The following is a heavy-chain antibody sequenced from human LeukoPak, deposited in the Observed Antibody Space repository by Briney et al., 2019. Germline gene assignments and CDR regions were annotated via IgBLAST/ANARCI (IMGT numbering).Heavy chain of an antibody. CDR2: IWYDGSNK. CDR1: GFTFSSYG. J-gene: IGHJ3*02. D-gene: IGHD2-2*01. V-gene: IGHV3-33*01. Sequence: GGSLRLSCAASGFTFSSYGMDWVRQAPGKGLEWVAVIWYDGSNKYYADSVKGRFTISRDNSKNTLYLQMNSLRAEDTAVYYCAGRGDIVVVPAAPDAFDIWGQGTMVTVSS. CDR3: AGRGDIVVVPAAPDAFDI.